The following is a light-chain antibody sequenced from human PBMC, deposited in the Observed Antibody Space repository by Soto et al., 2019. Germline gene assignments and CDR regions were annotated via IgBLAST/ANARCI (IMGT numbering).Light chain of an antibody. CDR1: QSVSTN. V-gene: IGKV3-20*01. Sequence: ETVMTQSPATLSVSPGERATLSCRASQSVSTNLAWYQQKPGQAPRLLIYDISLRGTGIPARFSGSGSGTDFTLTISRLEPEDFAVYYCQQYGSSGTFGQGTKVDIK. CDR3: QQYGSSGT. CDR2: DIS. J-gene: IGKJ1*01.